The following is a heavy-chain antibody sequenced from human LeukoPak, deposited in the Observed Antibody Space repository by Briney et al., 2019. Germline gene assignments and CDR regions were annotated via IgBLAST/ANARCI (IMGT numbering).Heavy chain of an antibody. CDR1: GFTFSSYA. V-gene: IGHV3-23*01. CDR2: ISGSGGST. D-gene: IGHD6-13*01. J-gene: IGHJ4*02. CDR3: AFRGYSSSWYTLGY. Sequence: PGGSLRLPCAASGFTFSSYAMSWVRQAPGKGLEWVSAISGSGGSTYYADSVKGRFTISRDNSKNTLYLQMNSLRAEDTAVYYCAFRGYSSSWYTLGYWGQGTLVTVSS.